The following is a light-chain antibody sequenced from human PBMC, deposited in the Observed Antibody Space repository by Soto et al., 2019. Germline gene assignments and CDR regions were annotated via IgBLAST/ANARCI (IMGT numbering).Light chain of an antibody. CDR2: LNSDGSH. Sequence: QLVLTQSPSASASLGASVKFTCTLSSGHTNYAIAWHQQQPQKGPRFLMKLNSDGSHSKGDGIPDRFSGSSSGAERYLTISSLQSEDEADYYCQTWGTGMGVFGGGTKLTVL. CDR3: QTWGTGMGV. V-gene: IGLV4-69*01. J-gene: IGLJ2*01. CDR1: SGHTNYA.